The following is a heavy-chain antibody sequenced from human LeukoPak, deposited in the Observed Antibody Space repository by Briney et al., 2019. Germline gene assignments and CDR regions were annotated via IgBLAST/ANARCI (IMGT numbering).Heavy chain of an antibody. D-gene: IGHD3-22*01. CDR1: GFTFSSYA. J-gene: IGHJ4*02. V-gene: IGHV3-23*01. Sequence: QPGGSLRLSCAASGFTFSSYAMSWVRQAPGKGLEWVSAISGSGGSTYYADSVKGRFTISRDNSKNTLYLQMNSLRAEDTAVYYCAKDGEYYDSSSLHPPDYWGQGTLATVSS. CDR3: AKDGEYYDSSSLHPPDY. CDR2: ISGSGGST.